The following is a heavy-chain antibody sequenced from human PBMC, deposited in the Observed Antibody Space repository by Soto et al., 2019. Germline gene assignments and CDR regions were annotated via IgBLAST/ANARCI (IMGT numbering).Heavy chain of an antibody. V-gene: IGHV3-74*01. J-gene: IGHJ4*02. D-gene: IGHD6-13*01. CDR3: AKIVTTGIAGGYFES. Sequence: EVQLVESGGDLVQPGGSLRLSCAASGFTFGSSWMHWIRQDPERGLVWVARINSDGSSTDYADSVKGRFTISRDNAQNTLSLQMSSLRGEDTAVYYCAKIVTTGIAGGYFESWGQGALVTVSS. CDR1: GFTFGSSW. CDR2: INSDGSST.